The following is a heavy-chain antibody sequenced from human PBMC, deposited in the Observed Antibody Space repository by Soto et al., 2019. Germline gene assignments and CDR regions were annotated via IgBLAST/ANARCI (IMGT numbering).Heavy chain of an antibody. CDR1: SGSFSGFY. V-gene: IGHV4-34*01. J-gene: IGHJ4*02. CDR2: ISQSGST. D-gene: IGHD6-6*01. Sequence: SQTLSLTCSIYSGSFSGFYWSWIRQPPGKRLEWIGEISQSGSTNYNPSLKSRVSISVDTSKNQFSLNLTSVTAADTAVYYCARAPKVSGSSQTRPDFWGQGALVTVSS. CDR3: ARAPKVSGSSQTRPDF.